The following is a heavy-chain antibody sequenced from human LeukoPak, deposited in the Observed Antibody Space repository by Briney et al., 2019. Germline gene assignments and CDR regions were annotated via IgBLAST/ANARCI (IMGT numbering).Heavy chain of an antibody. V-gene: IGHV1-69*04. J-gene: IGHJ4*02. CDR1: GGTFSSYA. CDR3: AREFLGGYGDYGLATHP. D-gene: IGHD4-17*01. Sequence: GASVKVSCKASGGTFSSYAISWVRQAPGQGLEWMGRIIPILGIANYAQKFQGRVTITADKSTSTAYMELSSLRSEDTAVYYCAREFLGGYGDYGLATHPWGQGTLVTVSS. CDR2: IIPILGIA.